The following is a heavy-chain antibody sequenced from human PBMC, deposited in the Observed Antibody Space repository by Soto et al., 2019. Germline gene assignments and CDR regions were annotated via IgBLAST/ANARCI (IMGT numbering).Heavy chain of an antibody. J-gene: IGHJ5*02. V-gene: IGHV1-8*01. CDR2: MNPNSGNT. Sequence: ASVKVSCKASGYTFTSYYINWVRQATGQGLEWMGWMNPNSGNTGYAQKFQGRVTMTRNTSISTAYMELSSLRSEDTAVYYCARGFTMVRGVIMVFWFDPWGQGTLVTVSS. CDR3: ARGFTMVRGVIMVFWFDP. D-gene: IGHD3-10*01. CDR1: GYTFTSYY.